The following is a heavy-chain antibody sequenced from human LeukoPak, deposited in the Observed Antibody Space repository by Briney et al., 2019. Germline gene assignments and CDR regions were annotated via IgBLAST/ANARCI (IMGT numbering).Heavy chain of an antibody. V-gene: IGHV1-18*01. CDR2: ISAYNGNT. J-gene: IGHJ6*02. CDR3: ARDPLVVVAATYYYYYGMDV. D-gene: IGHD2-15*01. CDR1: GYTFTSYG. Sequence: ASVKVSCKASGYTFTSYGISWVRQAPGQGLEWMGWISAYNGNTNYAQKLQGRVAMTTDTSTSTAYMELRSLRSDDTAVYYCARDPLVVVAATYYYYYGMDVWGQGTTVTVSS.